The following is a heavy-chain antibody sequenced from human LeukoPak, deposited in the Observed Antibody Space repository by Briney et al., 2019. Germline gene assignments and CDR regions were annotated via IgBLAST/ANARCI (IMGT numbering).Heavy chain of an antibody. D-gene: IGHD6-6*01. CDR3: ARQYSSSSGFDY. CDR2: ISSSSSYI. V-gene: IGHV3-21*01. CDR1: GFNFNVYS. Sequence: GGSLRLSCAASGFNFNVYSMTWVRQAPGKGLVWVSSISSSSSYIYYADSVKGRFTISRDNAKNSPYLQMNSLRAEDTAVYYCARQYSSSSGFDYWGQGTLVTVSS. J-gene: IGHJ4*02.